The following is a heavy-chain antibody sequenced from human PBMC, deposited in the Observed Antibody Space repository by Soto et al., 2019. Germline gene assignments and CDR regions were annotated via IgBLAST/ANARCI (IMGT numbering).Heavy chain of an antibody. V-gene: IGHV3-30-3*01. CDR2: ISYDGSNK. Sequence: GGSLRLSCAASGFTFSSYAMHWVRQAPGKGLEWVAVISYDGSNKYYADSVKGRFTISRDNSKNTLYLQMNSLRAEDTAVYYCARYCSSTSCYHDYWGQGTLVTVSS. J-gene: IGHJ4*02. CDR1: GFTFSSYA. D-gene: IGHD2-2*01. CDR3: ARYCSSTSCYHDY.